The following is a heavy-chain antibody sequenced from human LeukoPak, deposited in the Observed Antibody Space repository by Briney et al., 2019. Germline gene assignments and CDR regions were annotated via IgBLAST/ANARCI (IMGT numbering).Heavy chain of an antibody. Sequence: PSETLSLTCTVSGVSISSGSYYWRWIRQPAGKGLEWIGRIYTSGSTNYNPSLKSRVTISVDTSKNQFSLKLSSVTAADTAVYYCAREYYYDSSGYGAFDIWGQGTMVTVSS. J-gene: IGHJ3*02. CDR1: GVSISSGSYY. CDR3: AREYYYDSSGYGAFDI. D-gene: IGHD3-22*01. V-gene: IGHV4-61*02. CDR2: IYTSGST.